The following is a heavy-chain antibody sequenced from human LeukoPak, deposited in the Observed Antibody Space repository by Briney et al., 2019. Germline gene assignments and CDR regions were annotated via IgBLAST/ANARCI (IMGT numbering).Heavy chain of an antibody. D-gene: IGHD5-12*01. CDR1: GFTFSTYD. Sequence: PGGSLRLSCVASGFTFSTYDMQWVRQAPGKGLEWVSGINRSGSTYYADSVKGRFTISRDNSKNTLYLQMNSLRAEDTAVYYCAGVDIVATQAFDYWGQGTLVTVSS. V-gene: IGHV3-23*01. CDR3: AGVDIVATQAFDY. J-gene: IGHJ4*02. CDR2: INRSGST.